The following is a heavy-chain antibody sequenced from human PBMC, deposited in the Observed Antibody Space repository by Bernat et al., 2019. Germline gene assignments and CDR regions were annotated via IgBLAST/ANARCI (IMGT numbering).Heavy chain of an antibody. CDR2: ISGSGDST. Sequence: EVQLVESGGGLVQPGGSLRLSCSASRFTFSNYAMSWVRPAPGKGLEWVSAISGSGDSTYYADSVKGRFTTSRDNSKNTLYLQMNSLRVEDTAVYYCAKDGDSSGWYDYWGQGTLVTVSS. CDR1: RFTFSNYA. D-gene: IGHD6-19*01. CDR3: AKDGDSSGWYDY. J-gene: IGHJ4*02. V-gene: IGHV3-23*04.